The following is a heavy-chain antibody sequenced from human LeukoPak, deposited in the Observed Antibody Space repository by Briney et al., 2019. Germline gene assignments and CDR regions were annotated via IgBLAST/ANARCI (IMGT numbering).Heavy chain of an antibody. Sequence: SETLSLTCAVYGGSFSGYYWSWIRQSPGKGLECIGEIDHSGTTNYNPSLESRVTISVDTSKNQFSLNLSSVTAADTAVYYCARHYYDSSGEFDYWGQGTLVTVSS. D-gene: IGHD3-22*01. CDR3: ARHYYDSSGEFDY. V-gene: IGHV4-34*01. J-gene: IGHJ4*02. CDR1: GGSFSGYY. CDR2: IDHSGTT.